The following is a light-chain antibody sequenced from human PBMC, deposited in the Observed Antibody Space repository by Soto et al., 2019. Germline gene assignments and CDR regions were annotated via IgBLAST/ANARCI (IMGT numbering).Light chain of an antibody. J-gene: IGKJ2*01. Sequence: ELVLTQSPGTLSLSPGERVALSCRASQSVRGSYLAWYQQKPGQAPRLLIYAASSRATGIPDRFSGSGSGTDFTLTIIRLEPEDFAVYYCQHYGSSPRYTFGQGTKLEIK. CDR3: QHYGSSPRYT. CDR1: QSVRGSY. V-gene: IGKV3-20*01. CDR2: AAS.